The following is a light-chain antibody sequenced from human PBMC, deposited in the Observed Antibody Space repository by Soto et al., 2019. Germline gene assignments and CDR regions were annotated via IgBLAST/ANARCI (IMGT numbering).Light chain of an antibody. Sequence: EIVMTQSPATLSVSPGERATLSCRASQSVSSNLAWYQQKPGQAPRLLIYGASTRATGIPARFSGSGSGTEFTLTISSLQSEEFAVYYCQQYNNWHPWTFGQGKKVEIK. V-gene: IGKV3-15*01. J-gene: IGKJ1*01. CDR2: GAS. CDR1: QSVSSN. CDR3: QQYNNWHPWT.